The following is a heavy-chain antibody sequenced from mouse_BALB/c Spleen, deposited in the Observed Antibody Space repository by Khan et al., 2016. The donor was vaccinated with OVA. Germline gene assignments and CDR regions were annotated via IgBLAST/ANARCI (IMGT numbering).Heavy chain of an antibody. CDR1: GYSITSGYV. D-gene: IGHD1-2*01. Sequence: EVQLQESGPGLVKPSQSLSLTCTVTGYSITSGYVWYWIRQFPGNQLEWMGYISYSGSTNYNPSLKSRTSITRDTSKNQFFLQLNSVTTEDTATYYYARTARIKYWGQGTTLTVSS. CDR3: ARTARIKY. CDR2: ISYSGST. V-gene: IGHV3-2*02. J-gene: IGHJ2*01.